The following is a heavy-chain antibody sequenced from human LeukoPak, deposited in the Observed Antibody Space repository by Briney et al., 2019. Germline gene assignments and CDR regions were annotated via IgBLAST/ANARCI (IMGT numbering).Heavy chain of an antibody. CDR2: IYYSGTT. V-gene: IGHV4-39*07. CDR3: ARHCSGGSCKYDY. D-gene: IGHD2-15*01. CDR1: GGSLNSPNYY. J-gene: IGHJ4*02. Sequence: SETLSLTCMVSGGSLNSPNYYWGWISQPPGKGLEWIGTIYYSGTTYYNPSLKSRVTMSVDTSKNQFSLKLSSVTAADTAVYYCARHCSGGSCKYDYWGQGTLVTVSS.